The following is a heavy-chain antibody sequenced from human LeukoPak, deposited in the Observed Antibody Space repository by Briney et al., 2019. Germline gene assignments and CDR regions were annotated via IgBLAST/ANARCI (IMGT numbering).Heavy chain of an antibody. CDR3: ARGRTPYCRSTTCYARLDY. CDR1: GFTYSNHA. D-gene: IGHD2-2*01. V-gene: IGHV3-30*04. J-gene: IGHJ4*02. CDR2: ISFDESTN. Sequence: GGSLRLSCAASGFTYSNHAMHWVRQGPGKGLEWVALISFDESTNYYADSVKSRFTISRDNSKNTQYLQMNSLRPEDTAVYYCARGRTPYCRSTTCYARLDYWGQGTLVTVSS.